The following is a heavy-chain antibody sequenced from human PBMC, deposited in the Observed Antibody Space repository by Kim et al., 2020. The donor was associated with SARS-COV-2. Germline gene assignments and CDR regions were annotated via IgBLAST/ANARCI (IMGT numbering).Heavy chain of an antibody. CDR1: GFTFSSYW. CDR2: INSDGSRI. V-gene: IGHV3-74*01. Sequence: GGPLRLSCASSGFTFSSYWMHWVRQAPGKVLVWVSRINSDGSRITSADSVKGRFTISRDTAKNTLYLQMNSLRAEDTAVYYCARVGHLGADYWGAQLYYFDYWGQGTLVTVSS. J-gene: IGHJ4*02. CDR3: ARVGHLGADYWGAQLYYFDY. D-gene: IGHD7-27*01.